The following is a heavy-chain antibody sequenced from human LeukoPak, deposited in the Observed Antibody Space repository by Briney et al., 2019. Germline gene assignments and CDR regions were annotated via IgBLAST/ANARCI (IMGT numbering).Heavy chain of an antibody. CDR1: GFDFSTYA. Sequence: GGSLRLSCTASGFDFSTYAMSWVRQAPGKGLEWVSGIGSGDTHYADSVKGRFTISRDNSKNTVELQMSSLRAEDTAVYYCAKDGQNFNAMWDYFDSWGRGTLVTVSS. CDR3: AKDGQNFNAMWDYFDS. J-gene: IGHJ4*02. V-gene: IGHV3-23*01. CDR2: IGSGDT. D-gene: IGHD1-26*01.